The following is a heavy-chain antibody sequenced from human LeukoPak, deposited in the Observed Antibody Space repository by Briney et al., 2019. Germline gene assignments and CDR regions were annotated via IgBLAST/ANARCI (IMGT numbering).Heavy chain of an antibody. CDR3: ARLSSGAIIPRSHFDY. Sequence: GESLKISCKASGYKFINYWIGWLRQMPGKGPECLGIIHPGDSETRYSPSFEGQVTISADKSITTACLHWGSLRASDTAIYFCARLSSGAIIPRSHFDYWGQGTLVTVSS. CDR1: GYKFINYW. V-gene: IGHV5-51*01. D-gene: IGHD6-6*01. CDR2: IHPGDSET. J-gene: IGHJ4*02.